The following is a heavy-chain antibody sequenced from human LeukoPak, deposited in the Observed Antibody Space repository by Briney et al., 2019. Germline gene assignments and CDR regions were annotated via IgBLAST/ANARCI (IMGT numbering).Heavy chain of an antibody. CDR2: ISISGTYI. CDR3: ARGPPYIVSTRGGGYDY. V-gene: IGHV3-21*01. CDR1: GFTFSTYS. Sequence: GGSLRLSCAASGFTFSTYSMNWVRQAPGKGLEWVSSISISGTYIYYADSVKGRFTISRDNAKNSLYLQMNSLRAEDTAVNYCARGPPYIVSTRGGGYDYWGQGTLVTVSS. J-gene: IGHJ4*02. D-gene: IGHD5/OR15-5a*01.